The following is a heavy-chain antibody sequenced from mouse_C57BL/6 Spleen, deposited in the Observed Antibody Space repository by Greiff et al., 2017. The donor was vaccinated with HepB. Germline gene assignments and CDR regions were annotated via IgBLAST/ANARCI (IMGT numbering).Heavy chain of an antibody. CDR2: IDPSDSYT. CDR3: ARRDYYGSSSPDY. CDR1: GYTFTSYW. Sequence: QVQLQQPGAELVKPGASVKLSCKASGYTFTSYWMQWVKQRPGQGLEWIGEIDPSDSYTNYNQKFKGKATLTVDTSSSTAYMQLISLTSEDSAVYYCARRDYYGSSSPDYWGQGTTLTVSS. J-gene: IGHJ2*01. D-gene: IGHD1-1*01. V-gene: IGHV1-50*01.